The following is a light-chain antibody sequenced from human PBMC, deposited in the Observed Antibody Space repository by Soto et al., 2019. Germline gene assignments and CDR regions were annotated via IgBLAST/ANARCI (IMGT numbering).Light chain of an antibody. Sequence: EIVLTQSPATLSLSPGERATLSCRASQSVSSYLAWYQQKPGQAPRLLIYDASNSATGIPARFSGSGSGTDFTLTISSLEPEDFAVYYCQQRSNWPVTFGPGTKVDIK. V-gene: IGKV3-11*01. CDR1: QSVSSY. CDR3: QQRSNWPVT. CDR2: DAS. J-gene: IGKJ3*01.